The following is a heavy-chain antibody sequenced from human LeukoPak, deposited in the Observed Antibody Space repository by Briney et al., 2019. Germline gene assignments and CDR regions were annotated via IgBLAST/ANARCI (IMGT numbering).Heavy chain of an antibody. Sequence: SETLSLTCTVSGGSISSYYWSWIRQPPGKGLEWIGYIYYSGTTNYNPSLKSRVTISVDTSKNQFSLKLSSVTAADTAVYYCAKGVYIAAAQYGYWGQGTLVTVSS. J-gene: IGHJ4*02. CDR2: IYYSGTT. CDR1: GGSISSYY. CDR3: AKGVYIAAAQYGY. D-gene: IGHD6-13*01. V-gene: IGHV4-59*01.